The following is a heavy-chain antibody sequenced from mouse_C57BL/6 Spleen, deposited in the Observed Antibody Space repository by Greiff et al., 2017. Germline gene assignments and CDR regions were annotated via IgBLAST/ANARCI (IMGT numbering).Heavy chain of an antibody. CDR2: IDPETGGT. V-gene: IGHV1-15*01. J-gene: IGHJ2*01. Sequence: VQLQQSGAELVRPGASVTLSCKASGYTFTDYEMHWVKQTPVHGLEWIGAIDPETGGTAYNQKFKGKAILTADKSSSTAYMELRSLTSEDSAVYYCTHNWEGGYYFDYWGQGTTLTVSS. D-gene: IGHD4-1*01. CDR3: THNWEGGYYFDY. CDR1: GYTFTDYE.